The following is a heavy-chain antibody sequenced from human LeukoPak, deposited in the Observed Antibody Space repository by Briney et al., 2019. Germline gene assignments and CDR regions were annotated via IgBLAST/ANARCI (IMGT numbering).Heavy chain of an antibody. CDR3: AREAREYYYGSGSYQNWFDP. D-gene: IGHD3-10*01. Sequence: ASVKVSCKASGGTFSSYAISWVRQAPGQGLEWMGGIIPIFGTANYAQKFQGRVTITADESTSTAYMELSSLRSEDTAVYYCAREAREYYYGSGSYQNWFDPWGQGTLVTVSS. J-gene: IGHJ5*02. V-gene: IGHV1-69*01. CDR2: IIPIFGTA. CDR1: GGTFSSYA.